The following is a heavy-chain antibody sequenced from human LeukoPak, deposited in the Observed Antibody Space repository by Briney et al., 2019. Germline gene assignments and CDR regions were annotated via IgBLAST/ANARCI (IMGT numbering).Heavy chain of an antibody. V-gene: IGHV4-34*01. D-gene: IGHD4-11*01. CDR2: INHSGST. Sequence: PSETLSLTCAAYGGSFSGYYWSWIRQPPGKGLEWIGEINHSGSTNYNPSLKSRVTISVDTSKNQFSLKLSSVTAADTAVYYCARGIQKSDYTQNGMDVWGQGTTVTVSS. CDR1: GGSFSGYY. J-gene: IGHJ6*02. CDR3: ARGIQKSDYTQNGMDV.